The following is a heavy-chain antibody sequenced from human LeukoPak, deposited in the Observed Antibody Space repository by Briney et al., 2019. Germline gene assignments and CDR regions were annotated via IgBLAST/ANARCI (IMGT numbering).Heavy chain of an antibody. J-gene: IGHJ4*02. Sequence: GGSLRLSCAASGFTFSSYSMNWVRQAPGKGLEWGSSISSSSSYIYYADSVKGRFTISRDNAKNSLYLQMNSLRAEDTAVYYCAGGTTWIQLWSLDYWGQGTLVTVSS. CDR2: ISSSSSYI. V-gene: IGHV3-21*01. CDR1: GFTFSSYS. D-gene: IGHD5-18*01. CDR3: AGGTTWIQLWSLDY.